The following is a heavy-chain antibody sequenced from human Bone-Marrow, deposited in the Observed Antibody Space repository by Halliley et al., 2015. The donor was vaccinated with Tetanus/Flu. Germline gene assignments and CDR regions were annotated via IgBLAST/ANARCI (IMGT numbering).Heavy chain of an antibody. CDR2: IWYDGSTK. CDR3: ARDSWTILWGYSAMDA. D-gene: IGHD2-21*01. V-gene: IGHV3-33*01. Sequence: SLRLSCAVSGFTVKSYGMHWVRQAPGKGLEWVAVIWYDGSTKHADSVKARVTISRDISKNTLYLEMNSLRAEDTARYYCARDSWTILWGYSAMDARGQGTTVTVSS. CDR1: GFTVKSYG. J-gene: IGHJ6*01.